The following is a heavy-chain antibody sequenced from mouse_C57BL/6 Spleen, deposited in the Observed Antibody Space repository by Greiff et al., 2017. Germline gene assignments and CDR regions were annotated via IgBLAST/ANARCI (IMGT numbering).Heavy chain of an antibody. CDR2: IYPGSGST. V-gene: IGHV1-55*01. CDR1: GYTFTSYW. J-gene: IGHJ1*03. Sequence: QVHVKQPGAELVKPGASVKMSCKASGYTFTSYWITWVKQRPGQGLEWIGDIYPGSGSTNYNEKFKSKATLTVDTSSSTAYMQLSSLTSEDSAVYYCASSYYYGSSYRYFDVWGTGTTVTVSS. D-gene: IGHD1-1*01. CDR3: ASSYYYGSSYRYFDV.